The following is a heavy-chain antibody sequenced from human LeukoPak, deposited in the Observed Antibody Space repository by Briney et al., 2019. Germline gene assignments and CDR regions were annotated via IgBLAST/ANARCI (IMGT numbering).Heavy chain of an antibody. V-gene: IGHV1-2*02. D-gene: IGHD1-14*01. CDR1: GYTFTGYY. CDR2: INPNSGGT. Sequence: ASVKVSCKASGYTFTGYYMHWVRQAPGQGLEWMGWINPNSGGTNYAQKFQGRVTMTRDTSISTAYMELSSLRSEDTAVYYCARSAGEDWYFDLWGRGTLVTVSS. CDR3: ARSAGEDWYFDL. J-gene: IGHJ2*01.